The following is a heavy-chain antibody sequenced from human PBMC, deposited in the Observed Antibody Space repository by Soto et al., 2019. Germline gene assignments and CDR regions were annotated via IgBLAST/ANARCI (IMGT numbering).Heavy chain of an antibody. CDR2: IKQDGSEK. D-gene: IGHD5-12*01. CDR1: GFTFSSYW. CDR3: ARDPSDIVATIFDY. Sequence: AGSLRLSCAASGFTFSSYWMSWVRQAPGKGLEWVANIKQDGSEKYYVDSVKGRFTISRDNAKNSLYLQMNSLRAEDTAVYYCARDPSDIVATIFDYWGQGTLVTVSS. V-gene: IGHV3-7*05. J-gene: IGHJ4*02.